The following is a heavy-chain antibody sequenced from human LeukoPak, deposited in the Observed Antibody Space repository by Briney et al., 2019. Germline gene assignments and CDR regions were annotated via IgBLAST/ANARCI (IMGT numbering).Heavy chain of an antibody. CDR1: GYTFTSYY. J-gene: IGHJ4*02. CDR2: INPSGGST. D-gene: IGHD2-2*01. CDR3: ARESARRGVVPAANDY. V-gene: IGHV1-46*01. Sequence: GASVKVSCKASGYTFTSYYMHWMRQAPGQGLEWMGIINPSGGSTSYAQKFQGRVTMTRDMSTSTVYMELSSLRSEDTAVYYCARESARRGVVPAANDYWGQGTLVTVSS.